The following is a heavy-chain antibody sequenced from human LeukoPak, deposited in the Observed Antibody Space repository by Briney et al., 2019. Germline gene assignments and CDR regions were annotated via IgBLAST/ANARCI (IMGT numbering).Heavy chain of an antibody. V-gene: IGHV1-2*02. J-gene: IGHJ4*02. CDR2: INPNSGGT. CDR1: GYTFTGYF. CDR3: ARDPAATRLDY. D-gene: IGHD6-13*01. Sequence: GASVKVSCKASGYTFTGYFMHWVRQAPGQGLEWMGWINPNSGGTNYAQKFQGRVTVTRDTSISTVYMELSRLRSDDTAVYYCARDPAATRLDYWGQGTLVTVSS.